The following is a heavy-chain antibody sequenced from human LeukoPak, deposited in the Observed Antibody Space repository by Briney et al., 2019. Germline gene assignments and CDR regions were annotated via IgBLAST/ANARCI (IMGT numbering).Heavy chain of an antibody. J-gene: IGHJ4*02. CDR3: ARVDTAMVAGGGDY. CDR1: GYSFAGYH. D-gene: IGHD5-18*01. V-gene: IGHV1-2*02. Sequence: ASVEVSCKASGYSFAGYHMHWVRPAPGQGHEWMGWINPNSGGTKYAQKFKSRVTMTRDTSISTAYMELSRLRSDDTAVYYCARVDTAMVAGGGDYWGQGTLVTVSS. CDR2: INPNSGGT.